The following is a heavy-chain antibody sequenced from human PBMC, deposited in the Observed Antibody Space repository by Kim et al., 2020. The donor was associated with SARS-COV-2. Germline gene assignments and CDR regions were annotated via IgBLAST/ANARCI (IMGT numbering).Heavy chain of an antibody. J-gene: IGHJ6*02. CDR2: ISWNSGSI. CDR3: AKGKTGSYDYYYYGMDV. D-gene: IGHD1-26*01. Sequence: GGSLRLSCAASGFTFDDYAMHWVRQAPGKGLEWVSGISWNSGSIGYADSVKGRFTISRDNAKNSLYLQMNSLRAEDTALYYCAKGKTGSYDYYYYGMDVWGQGTTVTVSS. CDR1: GFTFDDYA. V-gene: IGHV3-9*01.